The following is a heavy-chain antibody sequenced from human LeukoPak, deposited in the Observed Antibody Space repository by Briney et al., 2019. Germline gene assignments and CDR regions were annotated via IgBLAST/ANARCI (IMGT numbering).Heavy chain of an antibody. Sequence: GASVKVSCTASGYTFTSYAMHWVRQAPGQRLGWMGWINAGNGNTKYSQKFQGRVTITRDTSASTAYMELSSLRSEDTAVYYCARAPYNWNSEYYFDYWGQGTLVTVSS. CDR2: INAGNGNT. D-gene: IGHD1-7*01. V-gene: IGHV1-3*01. CDR1: GYTFTSYA. J-gene: IGHJ4*02. CDR3: ARAPYNWNSEYYFDY.